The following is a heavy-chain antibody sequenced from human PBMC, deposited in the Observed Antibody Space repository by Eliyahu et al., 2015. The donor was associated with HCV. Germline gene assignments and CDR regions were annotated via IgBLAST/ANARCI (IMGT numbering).Heavy chain of an antibody. J-gene: IGHJ3*02. V-gene: IGHV3-9*01. CDR2: ISWNSGSI. CDR1: GFTFDDYA. CDR3: AKETNYYGSAAGGVFDI. D-gene: IGHD3-10*01. Sequence: EVQLVESGGGLVQPGRSLRLSCAASGFTFDDYAMHWVRQAPGKGLEWVSGISWNSGSIGYADSVKGRFTISRDNAKNSLYLQMNSLRAEDTALYYCAKETNYYGSAAGGVFDIWGQGTMVTVSS.